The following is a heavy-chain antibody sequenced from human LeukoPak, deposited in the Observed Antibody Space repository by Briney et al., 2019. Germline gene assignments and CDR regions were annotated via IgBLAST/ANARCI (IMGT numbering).Heavy chain of an antibody. Sequence: PSETLSLTCTVSGGSISSSSYYWGWIRQPPGKGLEWIGSIYYSGSTYYNPSLKSRVTISVDTSKSQFSLKLNSVTAADTAVYFCARVITGTLAGDYYYYMDVWGKGTTVTVSS. J-gene: IGHJ6*03. CDR2: IYYSGST. CDR3: ARVITGTLAGDYYYYMDV. V-gene: IGHV4-39*07. CDR1: GGSISSSSYY. D-gene: IGHD1-20*01.